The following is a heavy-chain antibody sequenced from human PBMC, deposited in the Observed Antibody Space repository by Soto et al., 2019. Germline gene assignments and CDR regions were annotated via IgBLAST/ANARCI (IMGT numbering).Heavy chain of an antibody. CDR3: ARWGTTGGLDV. J-gene: IGHJ1*01. Sequence: QVQLVESGGGVVQPGTSLRVSCVGSGFTFRSYVIHWVRQAPGKGLEWVALTSYDGSDKYYDDSVRSRFTISRDNSRNTVDLQMDSLRLDDTALYYCARWGTTGGLDVWGQGTLVSV. D-gene: IGHD3-16*01. CDR1: GFTFRSYV. V-gene: IGHV3-30*19. CDR2: TSYDGSDK.